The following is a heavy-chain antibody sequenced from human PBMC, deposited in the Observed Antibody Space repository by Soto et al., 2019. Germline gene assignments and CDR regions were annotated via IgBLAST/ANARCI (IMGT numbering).Heavy chain of an antibody. Sequence: GGSLRLSCAASGFTFSSYWMSWVRQAPGKGLEWVANIKQDGSEKYYVDSVKGRFTISRDNAKNSLYLQMNSLRAEDTAVYDCARGGIAAAGQKEIYYYYYGMDVWGQGTTVTVSS. CDR2: IKQDGSEK. CDR1: GFTFSSYW. D-gene: IGHD6-13*01. J-gene: IGHJ6*02. V-gene: IGHV3-7*05. CDR3: ARGGIAAAGQKEIYYYYYGMDV.